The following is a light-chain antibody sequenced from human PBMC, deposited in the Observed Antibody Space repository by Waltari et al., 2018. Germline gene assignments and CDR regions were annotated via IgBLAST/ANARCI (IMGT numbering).Light chain of an antibody. CDR1: SSDMGSYDI. CDR3: CSYAGNYIWV. CDR2: DVS. Sequence: QSALTQPASGSGSPGQSVTISCTGASSDMGSYDIVSWYQQHPGNAPKLIICDVSKRPSGVSDRFSGSKSGDTASLTISGLQFEDEADYYCCSYAGNYIWVFGGGTRLTVL. J-gene: IGLJ3*02. V-gene: IGLV2-23*02.